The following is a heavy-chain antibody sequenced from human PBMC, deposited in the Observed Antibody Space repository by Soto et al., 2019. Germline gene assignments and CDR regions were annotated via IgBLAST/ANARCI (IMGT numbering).Heavy chain of an antibody. Sequence: QVQLQESGPGLVKPSQTLSLTCTVSGGSISSGGYYWSWIRQHPGKGLEWIGYIYYSGSTYYNPSLKSRVTISVDTSKNQFSLKLSSVTAADTAVYYCARSSLKYLPAPINGIENWFDPWGQGTLVTVSS. CDR1: GGSISSGGYY. CDR2: IYYSGST. V-gene: IGHV4-31*03. CDR3: ARSSLKYLPAPINGIENWFDP. J-gene: IGHJ5*02. D-gene: IGHD2-2*01.